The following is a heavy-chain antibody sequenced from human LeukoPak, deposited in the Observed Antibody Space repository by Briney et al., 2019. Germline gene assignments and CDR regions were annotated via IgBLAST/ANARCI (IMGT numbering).Heavy chain of an antibody. CDR3: ARESIAARPRGTADY. D-gene: IGHD6-6*01. CDR2: ISGSGGST. V-gene: IGHV3-23*01. J-gene: IGHJ4*02. Sequence: AISGSGGSTYYADSVKGRFTISRDNAKNTLYLQMNSLRAEDTAVYYCARESIAARPRGTADYWGQGTLVTVSS.